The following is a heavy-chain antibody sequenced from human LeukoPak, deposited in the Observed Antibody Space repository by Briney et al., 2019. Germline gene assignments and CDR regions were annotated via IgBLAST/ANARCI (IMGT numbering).Heavy chain of an antibody. J-gene: IGHJ4*02. CDR3: ANRGS. V-gene: IGHV3-66*02. Sequence: GGSLRLSCAASGFTVGTGFMTWVRQAPGKGLVWVSMTHVVSGEFYADSVKGRFTLSSDDSKNTLYLHMNSLRTEDTAVYYCANRGSWGQGTLVTVSS. CDR1: GFTVGTGF. CDR2: THVVSGE.